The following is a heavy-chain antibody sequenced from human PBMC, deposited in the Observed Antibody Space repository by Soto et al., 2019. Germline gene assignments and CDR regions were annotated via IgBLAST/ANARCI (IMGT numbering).Heavy chain of an antibody. CDR1: GFSLSTSGVG. V-gene: IGHV2-5*02. CDR3: AHKGGRGAGMDV. CDR2: IYWDDDE. J-gene: IGHJ6*02. D-gene: IGHD2-15*01. Sequence: QITLKESGPTLVRPTQTLTLTCTFSGFSLSTSGVGVTWIRQPPGKALEWLALIYWDDDERYSPSLKSRLTITKDPSKNQVVLTMTNMDPVDAATYYCAHKGGRGAGMDVWGQGTTVIVSS.